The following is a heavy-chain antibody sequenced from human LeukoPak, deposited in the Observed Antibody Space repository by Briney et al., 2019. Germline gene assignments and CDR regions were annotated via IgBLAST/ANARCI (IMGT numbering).Heavy chain of an antibody. D-gene: IGHD6-13*01. Sequence: PSETLSLNCTVSGGSISSYYWSWIRQPPGKGLEWIGYIYYSGSTNYNPSLKSRVTISVDTSKNQFSLKLSSVTAADTAVYYCARGIAAASERAFDIWGQGTMVTVSS. CDR2: IYYSGST. J-gene: IGHJ3*02. CDR1: GGSISSYY. V-gene: IGHV4-59*12. CDR3: ARGIAAASERAFDI.